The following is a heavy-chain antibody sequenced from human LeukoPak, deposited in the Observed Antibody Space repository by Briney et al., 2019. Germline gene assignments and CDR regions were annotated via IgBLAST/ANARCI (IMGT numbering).Heavy chain of an antibody. CDR1: GFTVNNNY. D-gene: IGHD1-14*01. J-gene: IGHJ4*02. V-gene: IGHV3-53*01. CDR2: ISSGGSI. CDR3: ARDHPTTPY. Sequence: GGSLRLSCAASGFTVNNNYMNWVRQAPGKGLEWVSVISSGGSIYYADSVKGRFTISRDNSKNTLYLQMNSLRAEDTAVYYCARDHPTTPYWGQGTLVTVSS.